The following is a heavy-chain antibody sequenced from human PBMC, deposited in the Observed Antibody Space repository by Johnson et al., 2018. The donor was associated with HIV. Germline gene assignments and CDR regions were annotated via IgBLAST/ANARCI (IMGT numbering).Heavy chain of an antibody. Sequence: EKLVESGGGLVQPGGSLRLSCAASGFTFSSYWMSWVRQAPGKGLEWVANIKQNGSEKYYVDSVKGRFTISRDNAKNSRDLQMNSLRAEDTAVYYCARLGVAAARGAFDIWGQGTMVTVSS. V-gene: IGHV3-7*01. J-gene: IGHJ3*02. D-gene: IGHD6-13*01. CDR3: ARLGVAAARGAFDI. CDR1: GFTFSSYW. CDR2: IKQNGSEK.